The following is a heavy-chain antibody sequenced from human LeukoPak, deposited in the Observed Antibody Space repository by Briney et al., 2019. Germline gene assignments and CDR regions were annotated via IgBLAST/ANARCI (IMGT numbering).Heavy chain of an antibody. D-gene: IGHD3-22*01. J-gene: IGHJ6*03. Sequence: GGSLRLSCAASGFTFSSYAMHWVRQAPGKGLEYVSAISSNGGSTYYANSVKGRFTISRDNSKNTLYLQMGSLRAENMAVYYCARDAPFQYYYDSSGYLPMDVWGEGTTVTVSS. CDR3: ARDAPFQYYYDSSGYLPMDV. CDR2: ISSNGGST. CDR1: GFTFSSYA. V-gene: IGHV3-64*01.